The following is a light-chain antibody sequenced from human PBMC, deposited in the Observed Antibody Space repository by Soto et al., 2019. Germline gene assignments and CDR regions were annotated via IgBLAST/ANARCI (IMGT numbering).Light chain of an antibody. Sequence: DIQMTQSPSSVSASVGDRVTITCRASQHIRSWFAWYQQKPGKAPKLLIYAASSLQCGVPSRFSGSGSGTDFTVTTSALQPDDFATYYCQQAHSFPFTFGGGTKVEIK. J-gene: IGKJ4*01. CDR1: QHIRSW. CDR3: QQAHSFPFT. CDR2: AAS. V-gene: IGKV1-12*01.